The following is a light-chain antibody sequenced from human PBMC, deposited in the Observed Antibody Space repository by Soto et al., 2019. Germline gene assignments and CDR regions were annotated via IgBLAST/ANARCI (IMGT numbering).Light chain of an antibody. V-gene: IGKV1-5*01. CDR2: DAS. J-gene: IGKJ3*01. Sequence: DIHMTQSPSTLSASLGDRVSITCRASQSINSWLAWYQQKPAKAPKLLIYDASSLQSGVPSRFSGSESGAEFTLTISGLQPDDFATYYCQQYKNYPFTFGPGTKV. CDR1: QSINSW. CDR3: QQYKNYPFT.